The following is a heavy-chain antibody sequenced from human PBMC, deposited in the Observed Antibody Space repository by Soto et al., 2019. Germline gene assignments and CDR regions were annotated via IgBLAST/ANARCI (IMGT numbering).Heavy chain of an antibody. D-gene: IGHD5-18*01. J-gene: IGHJ6*03. V-gene: IGHV1-46*03. CDR1: GYTFSDYA. CDR3: AREDTAIGAPYYYYYMDV. Sequence: ASVKVSCKASGYTFSDYAMHWVRQAPGQGLEWMGRINTSSGSTRYAQKLQGRVTITRDTSTSTVYMELSSLRSEDTAVYYCAREDTAIGAPYYYYYMDVWGKGTTVTVSS. CDR2: INTSSGST.